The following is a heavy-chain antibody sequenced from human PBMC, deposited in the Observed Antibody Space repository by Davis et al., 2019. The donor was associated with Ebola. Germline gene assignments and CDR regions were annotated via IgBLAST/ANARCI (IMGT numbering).Heavy chain of an antibody. CDR3: ARGGIAAQTAHYYYGMDV. CDR2: INPSGGST. V-gene: IGHV1-46*01. J-gene: IGHJ6*02. CDR1: GYTFTSYY. Sequence: ASVKVSCKASGYTFTSYYMHWVRQAPGQGLEWMGIINPSGGSTSYAQKFQGRVTMTRDTSTSTVYMELSSLRSEDTAVYYCARGGIAAQTAHYYYGMDVWGQRTTVTVSS. D-gene: IGHD6-6*01.